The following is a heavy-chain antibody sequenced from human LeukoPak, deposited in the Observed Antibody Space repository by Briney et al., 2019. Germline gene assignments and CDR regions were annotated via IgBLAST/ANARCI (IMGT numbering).Heavy chain of an antibody. D-gene: IGHD3-9*01. CDR2: ISSSSTTI. CDR3: ASASYYDILNGYYPLPFDI. Sequence: GGSLRLSCAASGFTFSNYSMNWVRQAPGKGLEWFSYISSSSTTIYYAASVKGRFTISRDNTKNSLYLQMNSLRAEDTAVYYCASASYYDILNGYYPLPFDIWGQGTMVTVSS. J-gene: IGHJ3*02. CDR1: GFTFSNYS. V-gene: IGHV3-48*04.